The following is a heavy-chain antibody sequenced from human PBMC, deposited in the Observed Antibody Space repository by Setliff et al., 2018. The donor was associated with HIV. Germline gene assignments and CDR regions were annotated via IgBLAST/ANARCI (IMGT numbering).Heavy chain of an antibody. V-gene: IGHV4-34*01. CDR1: GGSFSGYY. Sequence: SETLSLTCAVYGGSFSGYYWSWIRQPPGKGLEWIGEINHSGSTNYNPSLKSRVTISVDTSKNQFSLKLSSVTAADTAVYYCAVVVAANLYFDFWGLGTLVTVSS. CDR3: AVVVAANLYFDF. J-gene: IGHJ4*02. CDR2: INHSGST. D-gene: IGHD2-15*01.